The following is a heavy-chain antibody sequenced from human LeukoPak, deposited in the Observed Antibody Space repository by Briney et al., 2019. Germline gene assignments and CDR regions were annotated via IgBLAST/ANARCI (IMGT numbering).Heavy chain of an antibody. CDR3: ASGPSSGYYFFGMDV. CDR1: GFTFSDYF. D-gene: IGHD3-22*01. Sequence: GGSLRLSCAASGFTFSDYFMSWICQAPGKGLEWVSYISSSGSTIYYADSVKGRFTISRDNAKNSLYLQMNSLRAEDTAVYYCASGPSSGYYFFGMDVWGQGTTVTVSS. CDR2: ISSSGSTI. J-gene: IGHJ6*02. V-gene: IGHV3-11*01.